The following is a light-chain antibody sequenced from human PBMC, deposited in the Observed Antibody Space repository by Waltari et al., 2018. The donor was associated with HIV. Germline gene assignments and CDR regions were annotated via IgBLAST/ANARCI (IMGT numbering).Light chain of an antibody. CDR2: DVS. Sequence: QSALTQPASVSGSPGQSITISCTGTRSDIGNYNYVSWYQQHPGKAPKLMLYDVSNRPSGFSNRFSGSKSGNTASLTISGLQAEDEADYYCSSYTSSSTLGVFGGGTKLTVL. V-gene: IGLV2-14*03. CDR3: SSYTSSSTLGV. CDR1: RSDIGNYNY. J-gene: IGLJ3*02.